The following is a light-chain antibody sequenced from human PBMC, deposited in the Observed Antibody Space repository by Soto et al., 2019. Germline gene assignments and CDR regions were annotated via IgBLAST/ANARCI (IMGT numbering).Light chain of an antibody. Sequence: EIVLTQSPGTLSLSPGEGASLSCRASQSVPNNNLAWYQQKPGQSPRLLIYGASNRATGIPDRFSGSGSGTDFTLTISRLEPEDFAVYYCQQHSSSVYTFGQGTKLEIK. CDR1: QSVPNNN. CDR3: QQHSSSVYT. J-gene: IGKJ2*01. CDR2: GAS. V-gene: IGKV3-20*01.